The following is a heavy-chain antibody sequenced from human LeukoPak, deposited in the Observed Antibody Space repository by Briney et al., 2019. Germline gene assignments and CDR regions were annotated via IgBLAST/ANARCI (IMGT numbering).Heavy chain of an antibody. CDR2: ISGSGGST. CDR1: GFTFSSYA. V-gene: IGHV3-23*01. Sequence: GGSLRLSCAASGFTFSSYAMSWVRQAPGKGLEWVSAISGSGGSTYYADSVKGRFTISRDNSKNTLYLQMNSLRAEDTAVYYCARDEPVGRIAVAGSFDYWGQGTLVTVSS. CDR3: ARDEPVGRIAVAGSFDY. D-gene: IGHD6-19*01. J-gene: IGHJ4*02.